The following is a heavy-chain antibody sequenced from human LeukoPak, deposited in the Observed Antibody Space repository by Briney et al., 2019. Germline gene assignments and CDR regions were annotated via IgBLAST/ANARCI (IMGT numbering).Heavy chain of an antibody. CDR1: GFTFSSYA. Sequence: GGSLRLSCAASGFTFSSYAMHWVRQAPGKGLEWVAVISYDGSNKYYADSVKGRFTISRDNSKNTLYLQMNSLRAEDTAVYYCARGLYDSSGYYYGGGWFWGQGTLVTVSS. CDR2: ISYDGSNK. D-gene: IGHD3-22*01. V-gene: IGHV3-30-3*01. J-gene: IGHJ4*02. CDR3: ARGLYDSSGYYYGGGWF.